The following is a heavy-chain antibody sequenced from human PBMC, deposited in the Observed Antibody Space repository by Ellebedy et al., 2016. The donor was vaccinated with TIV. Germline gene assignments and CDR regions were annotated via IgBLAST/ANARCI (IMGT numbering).Heavy chain of an antibody. D-gene: IGHD3-10*01. V-gene: IGHV1-69*13. CDR3: ARDLVVRGVIGDNWFDP. CDR1: GGTFSSYA. CDR2: IIPIFGTA. J-gene: IGHJ5*02. Sequence: AASVKVSCKASGGTFSSYAISWVRQAPGQGLEWMGGIIPIFGTANYAQKFQGRVTITADESTSTAYMELSSLRSEDTAVYYCARDLVVRGVIGDNWFDPWGQGTLVTVSS.